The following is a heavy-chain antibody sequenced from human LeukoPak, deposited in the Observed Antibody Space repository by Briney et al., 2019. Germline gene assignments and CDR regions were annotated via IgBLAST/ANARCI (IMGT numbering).Heavy chain of an antibody. V-gene: IGHV3-74*01. Sequence: PGGSLRLSCAASGFTFSSDWMHWVRQAPGKGLVWVSRINSDGSSTSYADSVKGRFTISRDNAKNTLYLQMNSLRAEDTAVYYCARGQLWTDFDYWGQGTLVTVSS. D-gene: IGHD5-18*01. J-gene: IGHJ4*02. CDR2: INSDGSST. CDR3: ARGQLWTDFDY. CDR1: GFTFSSDW.